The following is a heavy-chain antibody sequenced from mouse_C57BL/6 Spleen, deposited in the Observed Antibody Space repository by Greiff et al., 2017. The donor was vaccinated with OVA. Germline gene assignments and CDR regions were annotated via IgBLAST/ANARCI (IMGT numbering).Heavy chain of an antibody. Sequence: VQLQQPGAELVRPGSSVKLSCKASGYTFTSYWMDWVKQRPGQGLEWIGNIYPSDSETHYTQTFKDKATLTVDKSSSTAYMQLSSLTSEDSAVYYCARWGDYALDYWGQGTSVTVSS. CDR1: GYTFTSYW. CDR2: IYPSDSET. CDR3: ARWGDYALDY. V-gene: IGHV1-61*01. J-gene: IGHJ4*01.